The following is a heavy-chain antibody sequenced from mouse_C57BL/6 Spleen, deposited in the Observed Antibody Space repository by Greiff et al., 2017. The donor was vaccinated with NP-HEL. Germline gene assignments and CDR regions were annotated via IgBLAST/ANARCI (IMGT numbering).Heavy chain of an antibody. CDR1: GFTFSDYG. Sequence: EVQVVESGGGLVKPGGSLKLSCAASGFTFSDYGMHWVRQAPEKGLEWVAYISSGSSTIYYADTVKGRFTISRDNAKNTLFLQMTSLRSEDTAMYYCARGAYDGSGDGYYAMDYWGQGTSVTVSS. CDR3: ARGAYDGSGDGYYAMDY. V-gene: IGHV5-17*01. J-gene: IGHJ4*01. CDR2: ISSGSSTI. D-gene: IGHD2-3*01.